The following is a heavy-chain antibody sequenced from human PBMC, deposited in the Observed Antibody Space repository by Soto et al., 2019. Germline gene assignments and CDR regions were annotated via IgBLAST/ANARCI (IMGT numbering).Heavy chain of an antibody. J-gene: IGHJ3*02. Sequence: SETLSLTCTVSGGSISSYYWSWIRQPPGKGLEWIGYIYYSGSTNYNPSLKSRVTISVDTSKNQFSLKLSSVTAADTAVYYCARNYGRDFDILGEGTMVTVSS. CDR3: ARNYGRDFDI. D-gene: IGHD1-7*01. V-gene: IGHV4-59*01. CDR1: GGSISSYY. CDR2: IYYSGST.